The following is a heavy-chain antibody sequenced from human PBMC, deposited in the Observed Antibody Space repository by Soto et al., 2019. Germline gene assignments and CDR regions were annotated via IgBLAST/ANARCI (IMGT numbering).Heavy chain of an antibody. D-gene: IGHD6-13*01. CDR1: GGTFSSYA. J-gene: IGHJ4*02. CDR2: SIPIFGTA. Sequence: QLQLVQSGAEVKKPGSSVKVSCKASGGTFSSYAISWVRQAPGQWLEWMGGSIPIFGTANYAQKFQGRVTITADESTSTAYMELSSLRSEDTAVYYCARDPLQTKSSSSWYRLSVSTAHFDYGGQGTLVTVSS. V-gene: IGHV1-69*01. CDR3: ARDPLQTKSSSSWYRLSVSTAHFDY.